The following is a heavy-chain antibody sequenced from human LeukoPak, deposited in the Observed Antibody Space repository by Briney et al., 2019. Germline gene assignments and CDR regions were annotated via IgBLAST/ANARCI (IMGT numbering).Heavy chain of an antibody. Sequence: GGSLRLSCAASGFNIGPYAMYWVRQGPGRGLEWVSVIKADGSATFYSDSVRGRFTTSRDNSKNSLYLQMSSLTSVDTALYYCATWAFYHNLDVWGQGTTVAVSS. CDR3: ATWAFYHNLDV. CDR1: GFNIGPYA. V-gene: IGHV3-43*02. J-gene: IGHJ6*02. D-gene: IGHD1-1*01. CDR2: IKADGSAT.